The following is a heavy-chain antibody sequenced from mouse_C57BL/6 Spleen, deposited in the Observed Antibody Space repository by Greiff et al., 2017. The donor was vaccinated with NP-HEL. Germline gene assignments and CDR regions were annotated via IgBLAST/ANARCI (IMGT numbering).Heavy chain of an antibody. D-gene: IGHD6-1*01. CDR1: GYTFTSYT. CDR2: INPSSGYT. Sequence: QVQLKESGAELARPGASVKMSCKASGYTFTSYTMHWVKQRPGQGLEWIGYINPSSGYTKYNQKFKDKATLTADKSSSTAYMQLSSLTSEDSAVYYCARREGLYYFDYWGQGTTLTVSS. CDR3: ARREGLYYFDY. J-gene: IGHJ2*01. V-gene: IGHV1-4*01.